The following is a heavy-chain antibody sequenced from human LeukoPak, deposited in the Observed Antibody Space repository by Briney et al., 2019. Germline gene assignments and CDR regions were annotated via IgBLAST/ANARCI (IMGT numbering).Heavy chain of an antibody. J-gene: IGHJ4*02. Sequence: GGSLRLSCAASGFSFSDYYMSWFRQAPGKGLEWVSYIDKSGSSKYYADSVKGRFTISRDNAKNSLYLQMNSLRAEDTAVYYCARDSMTSRVFDYWGQGTLVTVSS. CDR1: GFSFSDYY. CDR2: IDKSGSSK. D-gene: IGHD3-3*02. V-gene: IGHV3-11*01. CDR3: ARDSMTSRVFDY.